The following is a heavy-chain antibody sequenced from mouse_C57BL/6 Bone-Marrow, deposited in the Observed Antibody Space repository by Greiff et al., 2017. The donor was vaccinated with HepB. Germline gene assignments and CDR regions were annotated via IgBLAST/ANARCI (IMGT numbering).Heavy chain of an antibody. CDR1: GYSITSGYF. V-gene: IGHV3-6*01. CDR2: ISYDGSN. J-gene: IGHJ3*01. Sequence: EVKLVESGPGLVKPSQSLSLTCSVTGYSITSGYFWYWIRQFPGNKLEWMGYISYDGSNNYNPSLKKRISITRDTSKNQFFLTLNSVTTEDTATYYCAPHYDYAWFAYWGQGTLVTVSA. CDR3: APHYDYAWFAY. D-gene: IGHD2-4*01.